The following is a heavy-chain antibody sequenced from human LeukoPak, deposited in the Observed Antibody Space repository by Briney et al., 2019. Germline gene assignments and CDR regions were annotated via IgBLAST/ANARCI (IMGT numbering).Heavy chain of an antibody. J-gene: IGHJ6*03. CDR3: ARRRTVTEGGPYYYYYYMDV. CDR2: IYYSGST. V-gene: IGHV4-39*01. D-gene: IGHD4-17*01. Sequence: KPSETLSLTCTVSGGSISSSSYYWGWIRQPPGKGLEWIGSIYYSGSTYYNPSLKSRVTISVDTSKNQFSLKLSSVTAADTAVYYCARRRTVTEGGPYYYYYYMDVWGKGTTVTVSS. CDR1: GGSISSSSYY.